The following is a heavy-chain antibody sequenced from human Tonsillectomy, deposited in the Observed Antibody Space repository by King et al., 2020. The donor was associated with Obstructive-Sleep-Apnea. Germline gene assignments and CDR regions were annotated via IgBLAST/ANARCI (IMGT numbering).Heavy chain of an antibody. V-gene: IGHV3-9*01. Sequence: VQLVESGGGLVQPGRSLRLSCAASGFSFDIYAMHWVRQAPGKGLEWVSGISWNSGFIDYADSEKGRFTISRDNAKKSLYLQMNSLRPEDTAFYYCAKARASVNYYFDYWGQGALVTVSS. CDR1: GFSFDIYA. J-gene: IGHJ4*02. CDR2: ISWNSGFI. D-gene: IGHD5-24*01. CDR3: AKARASVNYYFDY.